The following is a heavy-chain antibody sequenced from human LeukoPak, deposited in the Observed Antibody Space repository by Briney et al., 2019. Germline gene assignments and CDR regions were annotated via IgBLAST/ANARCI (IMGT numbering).Heavy chain of an antibody. CDR3: AASEALVLIDY. D-gene: IGHD2-8*02. CDR2: INPNSGGT. V-gene: IGHV1-2*02. J-gene: IGHJ4*02. CDR1: GYTFTGYY. Sequence: GASVKVSCKASGYTFTGYYVHWVRQAPGQGLEWMGWINPNSGGTNYAQKFQGRVTMTRDTSISTAYMELSRLRSDGTAAYYCAASEALVLIDYWGQGTLVTVSS.